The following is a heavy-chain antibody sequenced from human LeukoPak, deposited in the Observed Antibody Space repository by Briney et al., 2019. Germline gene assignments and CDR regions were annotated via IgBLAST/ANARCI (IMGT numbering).Heavy chain of an antibody. CDR3: ARERNSAFDP. J-gene: IGHJ5*02. CDR2: ISGSGGST. V-gene: IGHV3-23*01. Sequence: PGGSLRLSCAASGFTFSSYAMSWVRQAPGKGLEWVSAISGSGGSTYYADSVKGRFTISRDNAKNSLDLQMNSLRAEDTAVYYCARERNSAFDPWGQGTLVTVSS. D-gene: IGHD2-21*01. CDR1: GFTFSSYA.